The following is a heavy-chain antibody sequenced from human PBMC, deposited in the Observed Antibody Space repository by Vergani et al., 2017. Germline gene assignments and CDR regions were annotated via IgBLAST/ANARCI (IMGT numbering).Heavy chain of an antibody. CDR1: NDSVSNTFYY. J-gene: IGHJ4*02. D-gene: IGHD3-9*01. CDR2: IYYSGST. CDR3: VRRSGIVYDIFSGTQYFFDF. V-gene: IGHV4-39*01. Sequence: QVQLQESGPGLVKPSETLSLTCTVSNDSVSNTFYYWGWIRQTPGKGLEWIGSIYYSGSTYYNPSLESRVTMSVDTSKSQFSLKLSSVTAADTAVYYCVRRSGIVYDIFSGTQYFFDFWGQGTLVTVSS.